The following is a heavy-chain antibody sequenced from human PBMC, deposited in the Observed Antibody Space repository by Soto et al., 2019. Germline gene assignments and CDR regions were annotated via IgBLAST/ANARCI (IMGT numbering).Heavy chain of an antibody. J-gene: IGHJ5*02. Sequence: TLSLTCAVSGGSIGGVGYSWSWIRQPPGGGLEWIGYMYHSGTFLKSPSLKTRLTMSLDMSKNQFSLTLNSMTAADTAVYYCARAQFYSGSGNYNNLMFDAWGQGIQVTVSS. CDR1: GGSIGGVGYS. CDR3: ARAQFYSGSGNYNNLMFDA. CDR2: MYHSGTF. V-gene: IGHV4-30-2*01. D-gene: IGHD3-10*01.